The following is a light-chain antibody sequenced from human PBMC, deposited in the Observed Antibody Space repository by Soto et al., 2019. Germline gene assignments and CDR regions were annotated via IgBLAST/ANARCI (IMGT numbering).Light chain of an antibody. J-gene: IGKJ5*01. CDR3: QQYGRSPPIT. V-gene: IGKV3-20*01. CDR2: GAS. Sequence: VLRRSRSTLYLSPGERATLSCRASQSVSSSYLAWYQQKPGQAPRLLIYGASSRATGIPDRFSGSGSGTDFTLTISRLEPEDFAVYYCQQYGRSPPITFGQGTRLEIK. CDR1: QSVSSSY.